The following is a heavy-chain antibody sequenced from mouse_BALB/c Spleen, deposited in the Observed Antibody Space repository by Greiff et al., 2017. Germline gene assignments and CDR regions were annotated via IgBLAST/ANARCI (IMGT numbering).Heavy chain of an antibody. CDR3: ARDGYYGSIDY. V-gene: IGHV2-9*02. D-gene: IGHD1-1*01. Sequence: VQLQESGPGLVAPSQSLSITCTVSGFSLTSYGVHWVRQPPGKGLEWLGVIWAGGSTNYNSALMSRMSISKDNTKSQVFLKMIRLQTADTAMYYCARDGYYGSIDYWGQGTTLTVSS. J-gene: IGHJ2*01. CDR2: IWAGGST. CDR1: GFSLTSYG.